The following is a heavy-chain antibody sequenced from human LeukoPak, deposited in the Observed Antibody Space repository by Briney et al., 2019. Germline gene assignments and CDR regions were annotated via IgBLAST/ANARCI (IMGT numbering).Heavy chain of an antibody. Sequence: GGSLRLSCAASGFTFSSYAMSWVRRAPGKGLERVSAISGSGGSTYYADSVKGRFTISRDNSKNTLYLQMNSLRAEDTAVYYCAARAWGSGIAVAGTGVDYWGQGTLVTVSS. CDR1: GFTFSSYA. V-gene: IGHV3-23*01. J-gene: IGHJ4*02. CDR3: AARAWGSGIAVAGTGVDY. CDR2: ISGSGGST. D-gene: IGHD6-19*01.